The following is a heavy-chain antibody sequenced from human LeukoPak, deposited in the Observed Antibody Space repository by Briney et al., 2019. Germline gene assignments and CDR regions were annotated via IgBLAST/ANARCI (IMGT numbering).Heavy chain of an antibody. Sequence: PGGSLRLSCAASGFTFNDYAMHWVRQAPGKGLEWVSGISWNSGSIGYADSVKGRFTISRDNSKNTLYLQMNSLRAEDTAVYYCARDQYGSGSYYFDYWGQGTLVTVSS. CDR1: GFTFNDYA. CDR2: ISWNSGSI. V-gene: IGHV3-9*01. D-gene: IGHD3-10*01. CDR3: ARDQYGSGSYYFDY. J-gene: IGHJ4*02.